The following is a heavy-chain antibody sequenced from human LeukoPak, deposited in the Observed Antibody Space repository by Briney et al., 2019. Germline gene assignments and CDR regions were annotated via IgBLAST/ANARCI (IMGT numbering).Heavy chain of an antibody. CDR2: IYYGGST. V-gene: IGHV4-38-2*02. CDR3: ARGLDSSSSY. Sequence: SETLSLACTVPGYSVSSASYWTWIRQPPGKGLEWIGSIYYGGSTYYTPSLKSRVTISVDTSKNQFSLKLSSVTAADTAVYYCARGLDSSSSYWGQGTLVTVSS. D-gene: IGHD6-6*01. CDR1: GYSVSSASY. J-gene: IGHJ4*02.